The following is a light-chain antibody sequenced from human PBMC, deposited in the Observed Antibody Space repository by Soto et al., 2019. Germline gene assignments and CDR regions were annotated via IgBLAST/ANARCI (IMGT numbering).Light chain of an antibody. Sequence: QSVLTQPASVSGSPGQPITISCTGTSSDVGGYNYVSWYQQHPGKAPKLMIYDVTNRPSGVSNRFSGSKSGNTASLTISGLQAEDEADYYCSSYTSSTSFYFGTGTKVNVL. CDR1: SSDVGGYNY. V-gene: IGLV2-14*01. J-gene: IGLJ1*01. CDR3: SSYTSSTSFY. CDR2: DVT.